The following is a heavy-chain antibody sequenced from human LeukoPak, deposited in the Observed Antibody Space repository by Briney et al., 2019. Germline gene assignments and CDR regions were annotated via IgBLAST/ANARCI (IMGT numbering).Heavy chain of an antibody. CDR1: GFTFSTYW. CDR3: AKAGRELDSDSWYLFFDY. CDR2: IRKDGSDI. D-gene: IGHD6-13*01. Sequence: AGGSLRLSCAASGFTFSTYWMSWVRQAPGKGLEWVANIRKDGSDIHYVDSVKGRFTISRDNAKNSLYLQMNSLRAEDTAIYYCAKAGRELDSDSWYLFFDYWGQGTLVTVSS. J-gene: IGHJ4*02. V-gene: IGHV3-7*03.